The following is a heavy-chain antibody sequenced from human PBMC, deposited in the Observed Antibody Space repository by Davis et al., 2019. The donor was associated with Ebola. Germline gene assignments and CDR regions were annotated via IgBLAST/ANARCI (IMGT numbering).Heavy chain of an antibody. CDR3: VADAAELEIRDH. CDR2: ISGYNLKT. CDR1: GYTFTSSG. Sequence: ASVKVSCKTSGYTFTSSGVSWVRQAPEQGLEWMGWISGYNLKTTYAQTFQGRVTMTINTSTDTAYMELRSLRSDDTAVYYCVADAAELEIRDHWGQGTLVTVSS. D-gene: IGHD1-1*01. V-gene: IGHV1-18*01. J-gene: IGHJ4*02.